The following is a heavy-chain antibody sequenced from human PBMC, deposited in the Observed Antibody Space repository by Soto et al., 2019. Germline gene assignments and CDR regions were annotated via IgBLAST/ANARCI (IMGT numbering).Heavy chain of an antibody. CDR3: ARDYDILTGLNPSYYGMDV. CDR2: IDWDDDK. D-gene: IGHD3-9*01. J-gene: IGHJ6*04. CDR1: GFSLSTSGMR. Sequence: GPTLVNPTQTLTLTCTFSGFSLSTSGMRVSWIRQPPGKALEWLARIDWDDDKFYSTSLKTRLTISKDTSKNQVVLTMTNMDPVDTATYYCARDYDILTGLNPSYYGMDVSGEGPTVSGSS. V-gene: IGHV2-70*04.